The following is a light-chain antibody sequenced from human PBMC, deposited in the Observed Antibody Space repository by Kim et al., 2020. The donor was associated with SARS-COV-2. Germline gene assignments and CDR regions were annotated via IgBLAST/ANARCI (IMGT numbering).Light chain of an antibody. CDR1: SGSIASNY. Sequence: NFMLTQPHSVSESPGKTVTISCTRSSGSIASNYVQWYQQRPGSAPTTVIYEDNQRPSGVPDGFSGSIDSSSNSASLTISGLKTEDEADYYCQSYDSRNVWVFGGGTHLTFL. J-gene: IGLJ3*02. V-gene: IGLV6-57*03. CDR2: EDN. CDR3: QSYDSRNVWV.